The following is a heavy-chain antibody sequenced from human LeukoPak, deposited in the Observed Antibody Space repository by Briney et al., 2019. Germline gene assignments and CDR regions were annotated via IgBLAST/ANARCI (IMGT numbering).Heavy chain of an antibody. D-gene: IGHD2-15*01. Sequence: GGSLRLSCAASGFTFSSYEMNWVRQAPGKGLEWVSYISSSGSTIYYADSVKGRFTISRDNAKNSLYLQMNSLRAEDTAVYYCAKIASLNHCSGGSCYSVYYYYMDVWGKGTTVTVSS. V-gene: IGHV3-48*03. CDR2: ISSSGSTI. J-gene: IGHJ6*03. CDR3: AKIASLNHCSGGSCYSVYYYYMDV. CDR1: GFTFSSYE.